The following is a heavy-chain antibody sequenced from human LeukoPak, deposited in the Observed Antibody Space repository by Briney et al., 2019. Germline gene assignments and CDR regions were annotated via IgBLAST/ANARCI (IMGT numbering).Heavy chain of an antibody. D-gene: IGHD3-22*01. Sequence: GGSLRLSCAASGFTFSSYAMTWVRQAPGKGLEWVSSISGSGTTYYADSVKGRLTISRDNSRNTVYLQMNSLRGEDTAVYYCAKSWRFYGSSSYYAFDLWGRGTMVTVSS. J-gene: IGHJ3*01. CDR1: GFTFSSYA. V-gene: IGHV3-23*01. CDR2: ISGSGTT. CDR3: AKSWRFYGSSSYYAFDL.